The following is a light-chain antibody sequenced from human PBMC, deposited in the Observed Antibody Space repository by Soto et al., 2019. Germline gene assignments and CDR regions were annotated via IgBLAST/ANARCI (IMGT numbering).Light chain of an antibody. CDR1: QSISSW. Sequence: DIQMTQSPSTLSASVGDRVTTTCRASQSISSWLAWYQQKPGKAPKVLIFDASSLESGVPSRFSGSGSATEFTLTISSLQPEDFATYYCQQANSFLSNTFGQGTRLEI. CDR3: QQANSFLSNT. V-gene: IGKV1-5*01. CDR2: DAS. J-gene: IGKJ5*01.